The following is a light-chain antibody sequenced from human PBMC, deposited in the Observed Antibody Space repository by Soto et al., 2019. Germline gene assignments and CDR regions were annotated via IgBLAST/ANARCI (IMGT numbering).Light chain of an antibody. Sequence: EIVMMQSPATLSVSPGERATLSCRASQSVSSVLAWYQQKPGQAPRLLIYAASTRDTSIPARFSGSGSGTKFTLIISSLQSEDFVVYYCQQYNSRPHMWTIGEGTKVEIK. V-gene: IGKV3-15*01. J-gene: IGKJ1*01. CDR2: AAS. CDR3: QQYNSRPHMWT. CDR1: QSVSSV.